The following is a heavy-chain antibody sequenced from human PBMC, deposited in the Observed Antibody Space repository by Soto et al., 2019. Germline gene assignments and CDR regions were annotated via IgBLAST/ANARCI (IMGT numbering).Heavy chain of an antibody. V-gene: IGHV3-11*06. D-gene: IGHD6-13*01. J-gene: IGHJ6*02. Sequence: PVGSLRLSCAASVFNFSANYMSCVRHAPGKWLEWISYISSSSRDTEYADSVKGRFMISRDNAKGSMSLQMKSLRVEDTAIYYCAKGGAAAGRPFYGMHVWGQATTLTGSS. CDR1: VFNFSANY. CDR3: AKGGAAAGRPFYGMHV. CDR2: ISSSSRDT.